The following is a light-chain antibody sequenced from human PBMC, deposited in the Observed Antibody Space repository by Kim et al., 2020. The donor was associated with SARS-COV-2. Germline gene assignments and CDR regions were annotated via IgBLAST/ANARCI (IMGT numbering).Light chain of an antibody. V-gene: IGLV10-54*04. CDR2: RNN. CDR1: TKNVGNQG. J-gene: IGLJ3*02. CDR3: SAWDDSLSTWV. Sequence: QAGLTLPPSVSYDLRQTATLTCTGNTKNVGNQGAAWLQQHQGHPPKLLSYRNNNRPSGISDRFSASRSGNTASLTITGLQPEDEADYYCSAWDDSLSTWVFGEGTQLTVL.